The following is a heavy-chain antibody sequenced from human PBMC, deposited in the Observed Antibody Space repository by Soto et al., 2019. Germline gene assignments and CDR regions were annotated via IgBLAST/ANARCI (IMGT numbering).Heavy chain of an antibody. CDR3: ARESRLGYRFFDN. D-gene: IGHD5-12*01. Sequence: SETLSLTCVVSGGSISSSNWWAWVRQPPGRGLQWIGYIYHSGSTYYNPSLKSRVIISVDRSKNHFSLNLTSVTAADTAVYYCARESRLGYRFFDNWGQGILVTVSS. CDR1: GGSISSSNW. V-gene: IGHV4-4*02. CDR2: IYHSGST. J-gene: IGHJ4*02.